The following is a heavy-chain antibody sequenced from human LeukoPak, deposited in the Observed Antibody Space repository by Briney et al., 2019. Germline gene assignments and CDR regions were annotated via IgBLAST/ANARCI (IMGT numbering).Heavy chain of an antibody. D-gene: IGHD5-18*01. CDR1: GFTFSNAW. J-gene: IGHJ4*02. Sequence: GGSLRLSCAASGFTFSNAWLSWVRQAPGKGLEWVAVLSYDGSNKYYADSVRGRLTISRDNSKNTLYLQMNSLRAEDTAVYYCARGAGIQLWLPFDYWGQGTLVTVSS. CDR3: ARGAGIQLWLPFDY. V-gene: IGHV3-30-3*01. CDR2: LSYDGSNK.